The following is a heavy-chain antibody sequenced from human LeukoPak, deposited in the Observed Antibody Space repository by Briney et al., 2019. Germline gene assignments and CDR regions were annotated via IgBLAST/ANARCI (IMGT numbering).Heavy chain of an antibody. V-gene: IGHV4-34*01. CDR1: GGSFSGYY. Sequence: SETLSLTCAVYGGSFSGYYWSWIRQPPGKGLEWIGEINHSGSTNYNPSLKSRVTISVDTSKNHFSLKLSSVTAADTAVYYCARGGEIITMVRFDYWGQGTLVTVSS. J-gene: IGHJ4*02. CDR3: ARGGEIITMVRFDY. D-gene: IGHD3-10*01. CDR2: INHSGST.